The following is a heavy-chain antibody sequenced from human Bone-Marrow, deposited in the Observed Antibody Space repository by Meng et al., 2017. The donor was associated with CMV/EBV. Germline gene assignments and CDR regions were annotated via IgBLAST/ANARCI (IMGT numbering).Heavy chain of an antibody. J-gene: IGHJ4*02. Sequence: SLKISCAASGFTFDDYAMHWVRQAPGKGLEWVSGISWNSGSIGYADSVKGRFTISRDNAKNSLYLQMNSLRAEDTAVYYCAKDRSMGIQLWLLGEFDYWGQGTLVIVSS. D-gene: IGHD5-18*01. V-gene: IGHV3-9*01. CDR3: AKDRSMGIQLWLLGEFDY. CDR2: ISWNSGSI. CDR1: GFTFDDYA.